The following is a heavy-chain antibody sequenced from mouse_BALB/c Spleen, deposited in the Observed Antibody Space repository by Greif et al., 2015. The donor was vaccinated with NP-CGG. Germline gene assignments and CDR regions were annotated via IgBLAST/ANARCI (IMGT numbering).Heavy chain of an antibody. D-gene: IGHD2-2*01. Sequence: EVQRVESGGGLVKLGGSLKLSCAASGFTFSSYYMSWVRQTPEKSLELVAAINSNGGSTYYPDTVKGRFTISRDNAKNTRDLQMSSLKSEDTALYYGARGGLRGAMDYWGQGTSVTVSS. CDR3: ARGGLRGAMDY. V-gene: IGHV5-6-2*01. CDR2: INSNGGST. J-gene: IGHJ4*01. CDR1: GFTFSSYY.